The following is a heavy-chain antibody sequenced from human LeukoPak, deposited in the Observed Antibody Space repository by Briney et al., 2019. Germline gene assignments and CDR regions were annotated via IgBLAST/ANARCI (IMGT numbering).Heavy chain of an antibody. CDR3: ARDMWQGVAGFYYYYGMDV. V-gene: IGHV3-66*01. Sequence: GGSLRLSCAASGFTFSSYEMNWVRQAPGKGLEWVSVIYSGGSTYYADSVKGRFTISRDNSKNTLYLQMNSLRAEDTAVYYCARDMWQGVAGFYYYYGMDVWGQGTTVTVSS. D-gene: IGHD6-19*01. J-gene: IGHJ6*02. CDR1: GFTFSSYE. CDR2: IYSGGST.